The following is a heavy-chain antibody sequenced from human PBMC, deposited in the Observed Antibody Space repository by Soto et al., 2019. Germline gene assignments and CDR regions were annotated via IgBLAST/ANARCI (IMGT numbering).Heavy chain of an antibody. Sequence: GESLKISCKGSGYSFTSYWIGWVRQMPGKGLEWMGIIYPGDSDTRYSPSFQGQVTISVDKSISTAYLQWSSLKASDTAIYYCARGRDSSTWYNCFDPWGQGTLVTVSS. CDR1: GYSFTSYW. V-gene: IGHV5-51*01. CDR3: ARGRDSSTWYNCFDP. D-gene: IGHD6-13*01. J-gene: IGHJ5*02. CDR2: IYPGDSDT.